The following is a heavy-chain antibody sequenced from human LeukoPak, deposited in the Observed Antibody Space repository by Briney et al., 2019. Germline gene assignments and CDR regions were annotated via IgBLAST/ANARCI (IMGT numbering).Heavy chain of an antibody. CDR2: VKSDGSDT. D-gene: IGHD3-10*01. V-gene: IGHV3-74*01. J-gene: IGHJ4*02. CDR3: TTGIGNYYYY. CDR1: GSTFSRYW. Sequence: GGSLRLSCAASGSTFSRYWMHWVRQAPGKGLVGVSRVKSDGSDTIYADSVKGRFTISRDNAKHTLYLQMDSLRAEDTAVYYCTTGIGNYYYYWGQGTLVTVAS.